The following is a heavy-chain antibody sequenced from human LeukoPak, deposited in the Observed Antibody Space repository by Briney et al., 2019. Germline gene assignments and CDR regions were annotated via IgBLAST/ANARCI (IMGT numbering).Heavy chain of an antibody. J-gene: IGHJ6*04. V-gene: IGHV3-48*01. CDR1: GFTFSSYS. CDR3: ASRVVPAAMLF. D-gene: IGHD2-2*01. Sequence: PGGSLRLSCAASGFTFSSYSMNWVRQAPGKGLEWVSYISSSSSTIYYADSVKGRFTISRDNAKNSLYLQMNSLRAEDTAVYYCASRVVPAAMLFWGKGTTVTVSS. CDR2: ISSSSSTI.